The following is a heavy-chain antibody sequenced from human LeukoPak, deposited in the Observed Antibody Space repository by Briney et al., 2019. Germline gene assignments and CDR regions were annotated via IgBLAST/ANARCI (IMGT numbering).Heavy chain of an antibody. V-gene: IGHV3-66*01. D-gene: IGHD3-10*01. J-gene: IGHJ6*01. CDR1: GFTVSSNY. CDR2: IYSSGST. CDR3: ASDTVRGPYXXGMDV. Sequence: GGSLRLSCAASGFTVSSNYMSWVRQAPGKGLEWVAIIYSSGSTYCADSVKGRFTISRDKSKNTLYLQMNSLRADDTAVSSCASDTVRGPYXXGMDVW.